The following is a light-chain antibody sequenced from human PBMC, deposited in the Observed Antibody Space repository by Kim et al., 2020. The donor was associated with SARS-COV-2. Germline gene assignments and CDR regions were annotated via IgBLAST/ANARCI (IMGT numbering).Light chain of an antibody. Sequence: ATINCKSSQSVLYSANNKNYLAWYQQKPGQPPKLLIYWASTRESGVPDRFSGSGSGTDFTLTISSLQAEDVAVYYCQQYYSTPWTFGQGTKVDIK. J-gene: IGKJ1*01. V-gene: IGKV4-1*01. CDR3: QQYYSTPWT. CDR1: QSVLYSANNKNY. CDR2: WAS.